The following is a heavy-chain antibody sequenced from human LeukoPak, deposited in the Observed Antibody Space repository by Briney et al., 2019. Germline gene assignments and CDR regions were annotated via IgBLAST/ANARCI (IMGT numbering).Heavy chain of an antibody. D-gene: IGHD3-22*01. CDR3: ARPDYYDSSGYRWPFDY. J-gene: IGHJ4*02. CDR2: ISYEGSNK. V-gene: IGHV3-30*04. Sequence: PGGSLRLPCAASGFTFSSYAMHWVRQAPGKGLEWGAVISYEGSNKYYADTVKGRFTISRDNSKNTLYLQMNSLRAEDTAVYYCARPDYYDSSGYRWPFDYWGQGTLVTVSS. CDR1: GFTFSSYA.